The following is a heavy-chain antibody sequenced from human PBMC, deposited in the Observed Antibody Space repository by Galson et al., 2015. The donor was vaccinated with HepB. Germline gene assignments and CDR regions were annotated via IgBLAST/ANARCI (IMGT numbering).Heavy chain of an antibody. V-gene: IGHV1-69*10. Sequence: SVKVSCKASGGTFSSYTISWVRQAPGQGLEWMGRIIPILGIANYAQKFQGRVTITADKSTSTAYMELSSLRSEDTAVYYCARDLGGEDTATAYYFDYWGQGTLVTVSS. CDR3: ARDLGGEDTATAYYFDY. J-gene: IGHJ4*02. D-gene: IGHD5-18*01. CDR2: IIPILGIA. CDR1: GGTFSSYT.